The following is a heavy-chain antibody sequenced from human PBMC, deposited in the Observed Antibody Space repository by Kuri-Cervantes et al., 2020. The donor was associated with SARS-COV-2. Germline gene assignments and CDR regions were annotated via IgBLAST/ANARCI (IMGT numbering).Heavy chain of an antibody. CDR3: ARDGLTGYYDYYMDV. CDR2: IYPSGST. CDR1: GGSISSGRNY. D-gene: IGHD3-9*01. V-gene: IGHV4-61*09. J-gene: IGHJ6*03. Sequence: SETLSLTCTVSGGSISSGRNYWSWIRQPAGEGLEWIGYIYPSGSTNYNPSLKSRVTISVDTSKNQISLKLSSVTAADTAVYYCARDGLTGYYDYYMDVWGKGTTVTVSS.